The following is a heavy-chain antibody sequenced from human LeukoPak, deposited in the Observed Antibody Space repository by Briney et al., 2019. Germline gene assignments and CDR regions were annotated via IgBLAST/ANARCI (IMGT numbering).Heavy chain of an antibody. CDR3: AREAVYDYVWGSYRYYYYYGMDV. CDR2: IYISGGA. CDR1: GGSISSYY. Sequence: SEALSLTRMVPGGSISSYYWSWMSQPAGKGVGWIWRIYISGGANYNPSLKSRVTMSVDTSKTQFTLKLNSVTAADTAVYYCAREAVYDYVWGSYRYYYYYGMDVWGQGTTVTVAS. D-gene: IGHD3-16*02. J-gene: IGHJ6*02. V-gene: IGHV4-4*07.